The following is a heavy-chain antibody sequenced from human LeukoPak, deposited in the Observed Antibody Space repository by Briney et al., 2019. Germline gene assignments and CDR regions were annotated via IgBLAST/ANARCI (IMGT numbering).Heavy chain of an antibody. D-gene: IGHD6-19*01. J-gene: IGHJ4*02. V-gene: IGHV3-74*01. CDR2: INTDGTVT. CDR1: GFTFSKYW. CDR3: ATKQWLAPPPDS. Sequence: GGSLTLSCAASGFTFSKYWKLWVRQAPGKGLESVSRINTDGTVTTCADSVKGRFTVSRDNADNTMFLQMNSVRDEDTAVYYCATKQWLAPPPDSWGQGTPVTASS.